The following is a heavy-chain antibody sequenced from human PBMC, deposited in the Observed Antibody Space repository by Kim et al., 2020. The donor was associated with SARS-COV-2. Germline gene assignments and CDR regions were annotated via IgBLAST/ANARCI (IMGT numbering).Heavy chain of an antibody. D-gene: IGHD4-17*01. J-gene: IGHJ4*02. Sequence: GGYLRLSCATSGFTFSSYAMNWVRQAPGKGLEWVSGVSGSGGSTYYADSVKGRFTISRDNSKNTLYLQMNSLRAEDTAVYYCAKWVPDYGDYMGDYWGQGTLVTVSS. CDR1: GFTFSSYA. CDR2: VSGSGGST. V-gene: IGHV3-23*01. CDR3: AKWVPDYGDYMGDY.